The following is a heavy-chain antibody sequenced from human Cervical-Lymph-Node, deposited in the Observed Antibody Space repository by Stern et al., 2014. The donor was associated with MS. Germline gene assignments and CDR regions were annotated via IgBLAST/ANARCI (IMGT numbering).Heavy chain of an antibody. V-gene: IGHV1-69*01. J-gene: IGHJ6*02. CDR2: IIPIFGTA. CDR3: ARRNKQQLVLYYYYGMDV. CDR1: GGTFSSYA. Sequence: QVQLMQSGAEVKKPGSSVKVSCKASGGTFSSYAISWVRQAPGQGLEWMGGIIPIFGTANYAQKFQGRVTITADESTSTAYMELSSLRSEDTAVYYCARRNKQQLVLYYYYGMDVWGQGTTVTVSS. D-gene: IGHD6-13*01.